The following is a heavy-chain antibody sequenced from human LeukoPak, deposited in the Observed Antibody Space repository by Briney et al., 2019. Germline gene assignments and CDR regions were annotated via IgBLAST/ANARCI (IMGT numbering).Heavy chain of an antibody. D-gene: IGHD3-10*01. V-gene: IGHV1-8*01. CDR3: ARGPFGSGSYFDY. J-gene: IGHJ4*02. CDR1: GYTFTSYD. Sequence: ASVKVSCKASGYTFTSYDVNWVRQATGQGLEWMGWMNPNSANTGYAQKFQGRVTMTRDTSISTAYMELSILRSEDTAVYYCARGPFGSGSYFDYWGQGTLVTVSS. CDR2: MNPNSANT.